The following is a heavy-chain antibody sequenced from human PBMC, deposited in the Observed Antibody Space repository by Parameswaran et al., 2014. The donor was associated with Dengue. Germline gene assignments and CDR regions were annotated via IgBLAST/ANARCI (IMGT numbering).Heavy chain of an antibody. J-gene: IGHJ4*02. D-gene: IGHD3-10*01. CDR3: ARGSGYPTSDFDY. Sequence: WIRQPPGKGLEWVSVIYSGGNTYYADSVKGRFTISRDNSKNTMYLQMNSLRAKDTAVYYCARGSGYPTSDFDYWGQGTLVTVSS. V-gene: IGHV3-66*01. CDR2: IYSGGNT.